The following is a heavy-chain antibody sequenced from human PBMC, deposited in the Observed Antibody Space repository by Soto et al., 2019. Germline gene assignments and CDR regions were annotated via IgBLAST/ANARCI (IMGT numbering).Heavy chain of an antibody. J-gene: IGHJ4*02. CDR2: INHSGST. CDR1: GGSFSGYY. D-gene: IGHD6-19*01. V-gene: IGHV4-34*01. CDR3: ARGWSGWRVWLDY. Sequence: QVQLQQWGAGLLKPSETLSLTCAVYGGSFSGYYWSWIRQPPGKGLEWIGEINHSGSTNYNPSLKSRVXISXDXSKTQFSLKLSSVTAADTAVYYCARGWSGWRVWLDYWGQGTLVTVSS.